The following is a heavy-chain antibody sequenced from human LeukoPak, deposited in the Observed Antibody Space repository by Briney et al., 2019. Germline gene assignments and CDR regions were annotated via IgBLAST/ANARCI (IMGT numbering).Heavy chain of an antibody. D-gene: IGHD2-2*01. CDR2: IYYSGST. J-gene: IGHJ5*02. V-gene: IGHV4-59*01. Sequence: PSETLSLTCTVSGGSISSYYWSWIRQPPGKGLEWIGYIYYSGSTNYNPSLKSRVTISVDTSKNQFSLKLSSVTAADTAVYYRARDSRYCSSTSCSYNWFDPWGQGTLVTVSS. CDR1: GGSISSYY. CDR3: ARDSRYCSSTSCSYNWFDP.